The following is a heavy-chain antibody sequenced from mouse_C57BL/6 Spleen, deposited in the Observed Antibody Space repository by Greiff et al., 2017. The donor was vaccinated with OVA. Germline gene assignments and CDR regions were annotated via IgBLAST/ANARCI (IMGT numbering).Heavy chain of an antibody. V-gene: IGHV14-4*01. CDR3: TTTVVAPWFAY. CDR2: IDPENGDT. Sequence: VQLQQSGAELVRPGASVKLSCTASGFNIKDDYMHWVKQRPEQGLEWIGRIDPENGDTEYASKFQGKATITADTSSNTAYLQLSSLTSEDTAVYYCTTTVVAPWFAYWGQGTLVTVSA. J-gene: IGHJ3*01. CDR1: GFNIKDDY. D-gene: IGHD1-1*01.